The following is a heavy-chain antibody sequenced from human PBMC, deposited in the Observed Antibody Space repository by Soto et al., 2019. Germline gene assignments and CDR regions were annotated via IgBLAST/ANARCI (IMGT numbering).Heavy chain of an antibody. CDR3: ARHRGGDSFAFDI. V-gene: IGHV4-34*01. Sequence: SETLSLTCAVYGGSFSCYYWSWIRQPPGKGLEWIGEINHSGSTYYNPSLKSRVTISVDTSKNQFSLKLSSVTAADTAVYYCARHRGGDSFAFDIWGQGTMVTVSS. D-gene: IGHD2-21*02. CDR1: GGSFSCYY. CDR2: INHSGST. J-gene: IGHJ3*02.